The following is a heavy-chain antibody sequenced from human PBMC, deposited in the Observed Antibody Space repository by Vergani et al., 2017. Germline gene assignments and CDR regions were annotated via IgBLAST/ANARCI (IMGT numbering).Heavy chain of an antibody. V-gene: IGHV3-21*02. D-gene: IGHD3-22*01. CDR2: ISSSSSYM. Sequence: EMQLVESGGGLVKPGGSLRVSCAASGFTFSSYTMNWVRQAPGKGLEWVSSISSSSSYMYYADSVKGRFTISRDNAKKSLYLQMNSLRAEDTAVYYCARDPHVSRYDSSGYAYWYYGMDVWGQGTTVTVSS. J-gene: IGHJ6*02. CDR1: GFTFSSYT. CDR3: ARDPHVSRYDSSGYAYWYYGMDV.